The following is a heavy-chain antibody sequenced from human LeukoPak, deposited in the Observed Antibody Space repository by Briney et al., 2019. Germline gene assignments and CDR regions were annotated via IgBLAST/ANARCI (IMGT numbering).Heavy chain of an antibody. CDR1: GYTFTSYG. V-gene: IGHV1-18*01. CDR2: ISAYNGNT. Sequence: GASVTVSCKGSGYTFTSYGISWVRQAPGQGLEWMGWISAYNGNTNYAQKLQGRVTMTTDTSTSTAYMELRSLRSDDTAVYYCAISDDIVVVPAANLAFDPWGQGTLVTVSS. D-gene: IGHD2-2*01. J-gene: IGHJ5*02. CDR3: AISDDIVVVPAANLAFDP.